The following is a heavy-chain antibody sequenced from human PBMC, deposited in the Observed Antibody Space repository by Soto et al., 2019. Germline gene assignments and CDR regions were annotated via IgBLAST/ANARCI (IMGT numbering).Heavy chain of an antibody. CDR3: ASVTLYDSSGYYSSPELNWFDP. Sequence: QVQLVQSGAEVKKPGSSVKVSCKASGGTFSSYAISWVRQAPGQGLEWMGGIIPIFGTANYAQKFQGRVTITADESTSTAYMELSSLRSEDTAVYYCASVTLYDSSGYYSSPELNWFDPWGQGTLVTVSS. CDR2: IIPIFGTA. D-gene: IGHD3-22*01. V-gene: IGHV1-69*12. J-gene: IGHJ5*02. CDR1: GGTFSSYA.